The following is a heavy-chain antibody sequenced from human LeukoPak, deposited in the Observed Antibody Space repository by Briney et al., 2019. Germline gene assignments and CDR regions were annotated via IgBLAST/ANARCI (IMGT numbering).Heavy chain of an antibody. D-gene: IGHD6-19*01. CDR1: GFTFSSYA. CDR3: AKDSVAVTDPNWFDP. CDR2: ISGSGGST. V-gene: IGHV3-23*01. J-gene: IGHJ5*02. Sequence: GGSLRLSCAASGFTFSSYAMSWFRQAPGKGLDWVSAISGSGGSTYYADSVKGRFTISRDNSKNTLYLQMNSLRAEDTAVYYCAKDSVAVTDPNWFDPWGQGTLVTVSS.